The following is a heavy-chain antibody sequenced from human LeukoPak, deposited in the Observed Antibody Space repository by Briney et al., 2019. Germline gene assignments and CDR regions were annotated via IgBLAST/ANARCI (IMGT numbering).Heavy chain of an antibody. CDR3: ARGTTVTNVIYFDY. CDR2: ISSSSTI. D-gene: IGHD4-17*01. V-gene: IGHV3-48*01. J-gene: IGHJ4*02. Sequence: GGSLRLSCAASGFTFSSYNMNWVRQAPGKGLEWVSYISSSSTIYYADSVKGRFTISRDNAKNSLYLQMNSLRAEDTAVSYCARGTTVTNVIYFDYWGQGTLVTVSS. CDR1: GFTFSSYN.